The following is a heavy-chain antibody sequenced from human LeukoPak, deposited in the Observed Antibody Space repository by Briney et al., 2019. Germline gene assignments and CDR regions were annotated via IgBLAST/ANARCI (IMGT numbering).Heavy chain of an antibody. CDR3: ARGGQLVQFGAFDI. D-gene: IGHD6-13*01. CDR1: GYTFTIYD. CDR2: MNPNSGHT. J-gene: IGHJ3*02. Sequence: ASVKVSCKASGYTFTIYDINWVRQATGQGLEWMGWMNPNSGHTGYAQKFQGRVTMTRDTSTSTVYMELSSLRSEDTAVYYCARGGQLVQFGAFDIWGQGTMVTVSS. V-gene: IGHV1-8*02.